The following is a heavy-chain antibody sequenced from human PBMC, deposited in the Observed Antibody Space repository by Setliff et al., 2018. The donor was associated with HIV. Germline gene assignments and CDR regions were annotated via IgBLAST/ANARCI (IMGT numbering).Heavy chain of an antibody. CDR3: ARGVPAVTGYHFDY. Sequence: PGGSLRLSCTTSGFSFANYVMSWLRQAPGKGLEWVGVIRSKAFGGTTDYAASLNGRFTISRDDSKSIAYLQMNSLKTEDTAVYYCARGVPAVTGYHFDYWGQGTLVTVSS. CDR2: IRSKAFGGTT. D-gene: IGHD6-19*01. V-gene: IGHV3-49*03. J-gene: IGHJ4*02. CDR1: GFSFANYV.